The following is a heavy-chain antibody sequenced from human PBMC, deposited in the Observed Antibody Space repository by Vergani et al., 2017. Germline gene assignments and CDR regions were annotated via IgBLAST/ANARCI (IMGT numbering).Heavy chain of an antibody. CDR1: GASVSRGTYY. Sequence: QVQLQESGPGLLKPSQTLSLTCTVSGASVSRGTYYWTWIRQPAGKKLEWIVRMYTSGHTIYNPSLESRLAMSVDTSKNQFSLKLESLTAADTAVYYCARGDAMDVWGPGTTVIVSS. CDR3: ARGDAMDV. J-gene: IGHJ6*02. CDR2: MYTSGHT. V-gene: IGHV4-61*02.